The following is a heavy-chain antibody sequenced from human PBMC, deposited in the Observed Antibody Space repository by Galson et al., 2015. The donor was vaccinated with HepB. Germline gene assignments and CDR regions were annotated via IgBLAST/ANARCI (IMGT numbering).Heavy chain of an antibody. CDR3: ARGRRQWLAYDAFDI. J-gene: IGHJ3*02. D-gene: IGHD6-19*01. CDR2: IGGSSSPI. CDR1: GFTFSSHL. V-gene: IGHV3-48*02. Sequence: SLRLSCAASGFTFSSHLMNWVRQAPGKGLEWVSYIGGSSSPIYYADSVRGRFTISRDNARNSLYLQMSSLRDEYTAVYYCARGRRQWLAYDAFDIWGQGTMVTVSS.